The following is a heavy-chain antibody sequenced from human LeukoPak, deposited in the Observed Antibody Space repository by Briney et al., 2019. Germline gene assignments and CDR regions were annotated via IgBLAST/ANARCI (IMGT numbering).Heavy chain of an antibody. CDR2: MNPNSGNT. CDR3: ARGVGGNDHFDY. Sequence: ASVKVSCKASGYTSTSHDINWVRQAPGQGLEWMGWMNPNSGNTGYAQKFQGRVTMTRNTSISTAYMELSSLRSEDTAVYYCARGVGGNDHFDYWGQGTLVTVSS. V-gene: IGHV1-8*01. CDR1: GYTSTSHD. D-gene: IGHD4-23*01. J-gene: IGHJ4*02.